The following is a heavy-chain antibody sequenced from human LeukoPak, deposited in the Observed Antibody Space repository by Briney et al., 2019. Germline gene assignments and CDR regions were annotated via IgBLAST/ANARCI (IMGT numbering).Heavy chain of an antibody. CDR2: IYTSGST. Sequence: SETLSLTCTVSGGSISSYYWSWIRQPAGKGLEWIGRIYTSGSTNYNPSPKSRVTMSVDTSKNQFSLKLSSVTAADTAVYYCAREAVIVGATTIDAFDIWGQGTMVTVSS. J-gene: IGHJ3*02. CDR3: AREAVIVGATTIDAFDI. CDR1: GGSISSYY. D-gene: IGHD1-26*01. V-gene: IGHV4-4*07.